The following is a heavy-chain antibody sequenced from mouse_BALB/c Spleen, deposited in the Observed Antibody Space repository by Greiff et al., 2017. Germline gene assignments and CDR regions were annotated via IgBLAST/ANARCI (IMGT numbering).Heavy chain of an antibody. CDR1: GFTFSDYY. J-gene: IGHJ1*01. V-gene: IGHV5-4*02. Sequence: EVHLVESGGGLVKPGGSLKLSCAASGFTFSDYYMYWVRQTPEKRLEWVATISDGGSYTYYPDSVKGRFTISRDNAKNNLYLQMSSLKSEDTAMYYCARDEEYFDVWGAGTTVTVSS. CDR3: ARDEEYFDV. CDR2: ISDGGSYT.